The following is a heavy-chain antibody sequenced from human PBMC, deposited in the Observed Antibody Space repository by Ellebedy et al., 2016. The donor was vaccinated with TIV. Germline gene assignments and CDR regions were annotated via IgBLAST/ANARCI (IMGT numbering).Heavy chain of an antibody. V-gene: IGHV3-13*01. J-gene: IGHJ4*02. CDR2: ITSAGDT. Sequence: GEFLKISCAASGFTFSSHDMHWVRQPTGKGLEWVSGITSAGDTYYLSSVKGRFIISRDSAKNSLYLQMNSLRAEDTAVYYCARATSGFDYWGQGALATVSS. CDR1: GFTFSSHD. CDR3: ARATSGFDY. D-gene: IGHD5-24*01.